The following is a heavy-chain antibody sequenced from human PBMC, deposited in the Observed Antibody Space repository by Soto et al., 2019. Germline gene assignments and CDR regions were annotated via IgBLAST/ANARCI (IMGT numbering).Heavy chain of an antibody. J-gene: IGHJ6*02. CDR3: ARGYGSSSSCEKLNPFRVKYYYNGLDV. CDR2: ISASGGST. Sequence: EVHLLESGGGLVQPGGSLRLSCAASGFTLSSYAMSWVRQAPGKGLEWVSGISASGGSTYYADSVKGRFTISRDSSKNTLYLQMIILRAEDSAVYHCARGYGSSSSCEKLNPFRVKYYYNGLDVWGQGTTVTVSS. D-gene: IGHD2-2*01. CDR1: GFTLSSYA. V-gene: IGHV3-23*01.